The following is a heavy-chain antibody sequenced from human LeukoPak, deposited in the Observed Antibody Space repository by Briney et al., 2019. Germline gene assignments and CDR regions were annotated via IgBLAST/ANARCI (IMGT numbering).Heavy chain of an antibody. CDR2: VSSSGGST. Sequence: PGGSLRLSCAASGFTFSTYAMSWVRQALGKGLEWASAVSSSGGSTYYAESVKGRFTISRDNSKNTLFLQMHSLRAEDTAIYYCAKDYDYVWGSYRYTYFDYWGQGTLVTVSS. J-gene: IGHJ4*02. D-gene: IGHD3-16*02. CDR1: GFTFSTYA. CDR3: AKDYDYVWGSYRYTYFDY. V-gene: IGHV3-23*01.